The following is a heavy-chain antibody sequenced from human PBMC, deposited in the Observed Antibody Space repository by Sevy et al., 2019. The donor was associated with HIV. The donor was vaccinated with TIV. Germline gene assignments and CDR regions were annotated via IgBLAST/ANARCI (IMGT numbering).Heavy chain of an antibody. CDR2: IKQDGSEK. CDR3: VRAGGDTVVVSTAIGILIMDF. D-gene: IGHD2-2*02. CDR1: GFIFSNYW. Sequence: GGSLRLSCTASGFIFSNYWMSWVRQAPGKGLEWVANIKQDGSEKYYVDSVKGRFTISRDNSMNSVYLQRNSLRVEGRVVYYCVRAGGDTVVVSTAIGILIMDFWGQGTTVTVSS. V-gene: IGHV3-7*01. J-gene: IGHJ6*02.